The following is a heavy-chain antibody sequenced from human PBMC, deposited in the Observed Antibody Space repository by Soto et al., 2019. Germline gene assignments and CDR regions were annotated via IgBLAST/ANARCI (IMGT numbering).Heavy chain of an antibody. D-gene: IGHD6-13*01. J-gene: IGHJ4*02. V-gene: IGHV5-51*01. Sequence: ESLKISFQCAGYTFSDFWIGWVGQLPGKGLEWMGIIYPGDHETRYSPSFHGKVTISADKSINTAYLQWNSLEASDTAFYFCARSPRSSPYFDYWGQGALVTVSS. CDR2: IYPGDHET. CDR1: GYTFSDFW. CDR3: ARSPRSSPYFDY.